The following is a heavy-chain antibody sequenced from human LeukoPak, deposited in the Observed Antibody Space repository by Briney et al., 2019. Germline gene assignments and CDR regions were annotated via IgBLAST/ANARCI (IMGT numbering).Heavy chain of an antibody. CDR3: ARSPPYNDFWSGKGPLDY. D-gene: IGHD3-3*01. J-gene: IGHJ4*02. V-gene: IGHV1-18*01. CDR1: GYTFSSYD. CDR2: ISAYNGNT. Sequence: GASVKVSCKASGYTFSSYDFTWVRQAPGQGLEWMGWISAYNGNTKYAQKLQGRVTMTTDTSTSTAYMELRSLRSDDTAMYYCARSPPYNDFWSGKGPLDYWGQGTLVTVSS.